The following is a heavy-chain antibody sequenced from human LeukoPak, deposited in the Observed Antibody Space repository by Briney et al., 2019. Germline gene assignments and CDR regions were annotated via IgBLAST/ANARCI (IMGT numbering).Heavy chain of an antibody. CDR2: ISSGSTI. Sequence: GGSLRLSCAASGSTFSSYEMNWVRQAPGKGLEWVSYISSGSTIYYADSVKGRFTISRDNAKNSLYLQMNSLRAEDTAVYYCAGTRISDYYYYGMDVWGQGTTVTVSS. D-gene: IGHD2-15*01. J-gene: IGHJ6*02. CDR1: GSTFSSYE. V-gene: IGHV3-48*03. CDR3: AGTRISDYYYYGMDV.